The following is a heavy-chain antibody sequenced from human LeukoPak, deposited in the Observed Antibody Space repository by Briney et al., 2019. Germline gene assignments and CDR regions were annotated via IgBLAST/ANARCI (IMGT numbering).Heavy chain of an antibody. CDR2: INAGNGNT. CDR1: GYTFTSYA. CDR3: ARPGDYYDSSGYYYADAIDI. J-gene: IGHJ3*02. V-gene: IGHV1-3*01. D-gene: IGHD3-22*01. Sequence: ASVKVSCKASGYTFTSYAMHWVRQAPGQRLEWMGWINAGNGNTKYSQKFQGRVTITRDTSASTAYMELSSLRSEDTAVYYCARPGDYYDSSGYYYADAIDIWGQGTMVTVSS.